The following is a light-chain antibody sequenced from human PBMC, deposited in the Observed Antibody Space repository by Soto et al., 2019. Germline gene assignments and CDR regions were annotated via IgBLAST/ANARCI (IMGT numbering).Light chain of an antibody. Sequence: DIQMTQSPSTLSASVGDRVTITCRASKNIRAWLAWYQQKPGKAPKLLIYKASNLYSGVPSRFGGSPSGTEITLTITSLQPDDFAIYYCHQYNSYPWTFGQGAQVEIK. CDR3: HQYNSYPWT. V-gene: IGKV1-5*03. CDR2: KAS. J-gene: IGKJ1*01. CDR1: KNIRAW.